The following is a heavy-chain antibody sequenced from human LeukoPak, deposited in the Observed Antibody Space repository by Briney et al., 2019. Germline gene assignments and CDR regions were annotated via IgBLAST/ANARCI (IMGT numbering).Heavy chain of an antibody. Sequence: GGSLRLSCAASGFTFSSYGMHWVRQAPGKGLEWVAFIRYDGSNKYYADSVKGRFTISRDNSKNTLYLQMTSLRAEDTAVYYCAKDSGGYSYGLAFDYWGQGTLVTVSS. CDR1: GFTFSSYG. J-gene: IGHJ4*02. D-gene: IGHD5-18*01. CDR3: AKDSGGYSYGLAFDY. V-gene: IGHV3-30*02. CDR2: IRYDGSNK.